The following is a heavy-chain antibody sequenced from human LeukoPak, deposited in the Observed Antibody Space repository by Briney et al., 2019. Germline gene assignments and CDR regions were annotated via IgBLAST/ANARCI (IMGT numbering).Heavy chain of an antibody. CDR2: IIPIFGTA. Sequence: SVKVSCKASGGTFSSYAISWVRQAPGQGLEWMGGIIPIFGTANYAQKFQGRVTITADESTSTAYMELSSLRSEDTAVYYCNTGAQNYNFDYWGQGTLVAVSS. CDR1: GGTFSSYA. V-gene: IGHV1-69*13. D-gene: IGHD3-10*01. J-gene: IGHJ4*02. CDR3: NTGAQNYNFDY.